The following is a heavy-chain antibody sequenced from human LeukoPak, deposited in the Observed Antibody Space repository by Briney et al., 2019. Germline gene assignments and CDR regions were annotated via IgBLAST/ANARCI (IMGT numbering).Heavy chain of an antibody. CDR3: ARQEVLYGSGSYPIDY. J-gene: IGHJ4*02. CDR1: GGSIGRYY. CDR2: IHYSGTT. V-gene: IGHV4-59*08. D-gene: IGHD3-10*01. Sequence: SQTLSLTCTVSGGSIGRYYWSWIRQPPGKGLEWIGYIHYSGTTNYNPSLKSRVTMSVDTSKKQFSLRLNSVTAADTAVFYCARQEVLYGSGSYPIDYWGQGTLVTVSS.